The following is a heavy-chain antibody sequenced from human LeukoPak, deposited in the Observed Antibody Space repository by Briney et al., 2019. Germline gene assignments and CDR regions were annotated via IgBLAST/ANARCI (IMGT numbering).Heavy chain of an antibody. CDR1: GFTFSSYA. J-gene: IGHJ4*02. V-gene: IGHV3-23*01. CDR2: ISGSGGST. CDR3: AKSRRGANSGGSYYFDY. D-gene: IGHD2-15*01. Sequence: PGGSLRLSCAASGFTFSSYAMSWVRQAPGKGLEWVSSISGSGGSTYYADSVKGRFTISRDDSKNTLYLRMNSLRADDTAVYYCAKSRRGANSGGSYYFDYWGQGTLVTVSS.